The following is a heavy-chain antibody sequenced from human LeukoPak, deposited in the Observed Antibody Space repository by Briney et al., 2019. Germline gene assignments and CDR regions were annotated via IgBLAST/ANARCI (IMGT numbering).Heavy chain of an antibody. Sequence: GGSLRLSCAASGFTVSSNYMTWVRQAPGKGLEWVSAISGSGGSTYYADSVKGRFTISRDNSKNTLYLQMNSLRAEDTAVFYCAKCYRYDYYYGMDVWGQGTTVTVSS. D-gene: IGHD3-16*02. J-gene: IGHJ6*02. CDR3: AKCYRYDYYYGMDV. CDR2: ISGSGGST. CDR1: GFTVSSNY. V-gene: IGHV3-23*01.